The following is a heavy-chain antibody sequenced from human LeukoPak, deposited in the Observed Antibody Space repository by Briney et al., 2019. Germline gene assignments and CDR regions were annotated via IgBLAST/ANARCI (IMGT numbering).Heavy chain of an antibody. Sequence: SETLSLTCTVSGGSIGSYYWSWIRQPPGKGLEWIGYIYYSGSTNYNPSLKSRVTISVDTSKNQFSLKLSSVTAADTAVYYCARLKYYYDSSGYYLRGYYFDYWGQGTLVTVSS. CDR3: ARLKYYYDSSGYYLRGYYFDY. CDR1: GGSIGSYY. CDR2: IYYSGST. V-gene: IGHV4-59*08. J-gene: IGHJ4*02. D-gene: IGHD3-22*01.